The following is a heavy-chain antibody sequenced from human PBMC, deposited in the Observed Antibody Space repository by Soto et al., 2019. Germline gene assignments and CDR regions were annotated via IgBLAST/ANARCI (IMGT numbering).Heavy chain of an antibody. V-gene: IGHV3-23*01. Sequence: EVQLLESGGALVQPGGSLRLSCAASGFAFTSFAMAWVRQAPGKGPEWVSSIGGSGGYTFYADSAEGRFTISRDDSKNPLYLQMNSLGDEDTAVYCWVTEPVVFHDGSGWYYFVDWGQGTLVTVSS. J-gene: IGHJ4*02. CDR1: GFAFTSFA. CDR3: VTEPVVFHDGSGWYYFVD. D-gene: IGHD6-13*01. CDR2: IGGSGGYT.